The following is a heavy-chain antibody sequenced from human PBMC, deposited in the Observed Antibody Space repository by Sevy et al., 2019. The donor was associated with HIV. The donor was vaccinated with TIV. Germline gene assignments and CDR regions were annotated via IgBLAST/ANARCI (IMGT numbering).Heavy chain of an antibody. D-gene: IGHD3-3*01. CDR1: GYTFTSYG. V-gene: IGHV1-18*01. CDR3: AFTRGVFGVVMTSFFFDF. Sequence: ASVKVSCKASGYTFTSYGIAWVRQAPGQGLEWMGWISAYNGNTNYAREFQGRLTMTTDTSTTTVYMDLRSLRSDDTAVYYCAFTRGVFGVVMTSFFFDFWGQGTPVTVSS. J-gene: IGHJ4*02. CDR2: ISAYNGNT.